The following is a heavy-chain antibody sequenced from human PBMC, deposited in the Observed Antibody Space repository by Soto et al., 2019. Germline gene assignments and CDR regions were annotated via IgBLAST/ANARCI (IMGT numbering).Heavy chain of an antibody. J-gene: IGHJ6*02. CDR1: GGTFSSYA. CDR3: ASLTMPLSYYYGMDV. V-gene: IGHV1-69*12. Sequence: QVQLVQSGAEVKKPGSSVKVSCKASGGTFSSYAISWVRQAPGQGLEWMGGIIPIFGTANYAQKFQGRVTITADESASPAHRQLSSLRSAATDVYFCASLTMPLSYYYGMDVWCQGTRVTVSS. CDR2: IIPIFGTA. D-gene: IGHD2-2*01.